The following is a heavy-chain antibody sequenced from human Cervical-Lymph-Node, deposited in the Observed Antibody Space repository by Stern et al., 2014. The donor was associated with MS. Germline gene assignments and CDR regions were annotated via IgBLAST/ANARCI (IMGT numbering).Heavy chain of an antibody. D-gene: IGHD1-20*01. CDR3: ARSRLSRWDNSFAY. J-gene: IGHJ4*02. CDR2: INPNNGGT. V-gene: IGHV1-2*02. Sequence: QLVQSGAEVKEPGASVKVSCKASGYTFTTYYMHWVRQAPGQGLEWMGWINPNNGGTKYAQTFQGRVTITMDTSISTTYMELSSLRTDDAAVYYCARSRLSRWDNSFAYWGQGTLVTVSS. CDR1: GYTFTTYY.